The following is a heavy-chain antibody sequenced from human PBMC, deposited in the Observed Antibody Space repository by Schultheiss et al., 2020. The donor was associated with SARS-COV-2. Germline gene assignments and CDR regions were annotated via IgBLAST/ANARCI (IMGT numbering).Heavy chain of an antibody. J-gene: IGHJ4*02. CDR2: ISYDGSYK. D-gene: IGHD3-16*01. V-gene: IGHV3-30*07. CDR1: GFTFRSYA. CDR3: ARENGNDASDV. Sequence: GGSLRLSCVAAGFTFRSYAMHWVRHAPGKGLEWVADISYDGSYKYYADSVKGRFTISRDNAKNSLHLQMNSLSDEDTAVYYCARENGNDASDVWGQGTLVTVSS.